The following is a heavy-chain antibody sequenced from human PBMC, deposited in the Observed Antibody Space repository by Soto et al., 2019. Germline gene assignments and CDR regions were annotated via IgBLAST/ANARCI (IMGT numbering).Heavy chain of an antibody. CDR3: ARASDSWYHFDY. CDR1: GGSVSSGTYY. CDR2: IHSSGST. V-gene: IGHV4-61*01. Sequence: SETLSLTCTVSGGSVSSGTYYWSWIRQPPGKGLEWIGYIHSSGSTTYTPSLKSRVTISVETSKNQFSLKLTSVTAADTAVYYCARASDSWYHFDYWGQGTLVTVSS. D-gene: IGHD6-13*01. J-gene: IGHJ4*02.